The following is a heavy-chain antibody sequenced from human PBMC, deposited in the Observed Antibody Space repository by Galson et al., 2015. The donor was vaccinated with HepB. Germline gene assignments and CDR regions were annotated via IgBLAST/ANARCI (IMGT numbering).Heavy chain of an antibody. CDR1: GYTFTSYD. CDR3: ARPIDCSSTGCHLDGMDV. V-gene: IGHV1-8*01. CDR2: MNPNSGNT. D-gene: IGHD2-2*01. Sequence: SVKVSCKASGYTFTSYDINWVRQATGQGLEWMGWMNPNSGNTGYAQKFQGRVTMTRNTSISTAYMELSSLRSEDTAVYYCARPIDCSSTGCHLDGMDVWGQGTTVTVSS. J-gene: IGHJ6*02.